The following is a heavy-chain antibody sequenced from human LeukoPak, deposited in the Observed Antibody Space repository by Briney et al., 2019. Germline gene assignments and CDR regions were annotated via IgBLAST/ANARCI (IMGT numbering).Heavy chain of an antibody. V-gene: IGHV1-69*13. CDR2: IIPIFGTA. Sequence: ASVKVSCKASGYTFTGYYMHWVRQAPGQGLEWMGWIIPIFGTANYAQKFQGRVTITADESTSTAYMELSSLRSEDTAVYYCARSAHDYSNQVYFDYWGQGTLVTVPS. J-gene: IGHJ4*02. CDR3: ARSAHDYSNQVYFDY. CDR1: GYTFTGYY. D-gene: IGHD4-11*01.